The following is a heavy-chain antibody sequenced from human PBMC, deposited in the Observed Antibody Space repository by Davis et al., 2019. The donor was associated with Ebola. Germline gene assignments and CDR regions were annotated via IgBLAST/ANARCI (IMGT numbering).Heavy chain of an antibody. J-gene: IGHJ5*01. D-gene: IGHD3-22*01. CDR3: ARKTYYYEDEKGWFDS. CDR1: GFSFSSYW. CDR2: INQDGSEK. V-gene: IGHV3-7*03. Sequence: GESLKISCAASGFSFSSYWMSWVRQTSGKGLEWVATINQDGSEKSLVGSVKGRFSISRDNVEDSLFLQIDSLRAEDTAVYYCARKTYYYEDEKGWFDSWGQGTLVTVSS.